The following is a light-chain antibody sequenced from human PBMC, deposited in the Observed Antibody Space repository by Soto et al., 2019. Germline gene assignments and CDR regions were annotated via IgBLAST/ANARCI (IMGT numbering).Light chain of an antibody. CDR1: SGDVGGYDY. Sequence: QSVLTQPASVSGSPGQSITISCTGTSGDVGGYDYVSWYQQHPGKAPNFVIYEVTNRPSGVSHRFSGSKSGNTASLTISGLQAEDEADYYCSSYTTTSTYVFGTGTKVTVL. V-gene: IGLV2-14*01. J-gene: IGLJ1*01. CDR2: EVT. CDR3: SSYTTTSTYV.